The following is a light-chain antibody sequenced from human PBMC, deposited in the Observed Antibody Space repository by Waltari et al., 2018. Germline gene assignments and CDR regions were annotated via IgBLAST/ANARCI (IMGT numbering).Light chain of an antibody. CDR2: YDS. CDR3: QVWDSSSDHVV. J-gene: IGLJ2*01. Sequence: SYVLTQPPSASVAPGQTARITSRGKNIGSKSVHRYQQKPGQAPVLVIYYDSHRHSGLPERFSGTKSGNTATLTISRAEAGDEADYYCQVWDSSSDHVVFGGGTKLTVL. V-gene: IGLV3-21*04. CDR1: NIGSKS.